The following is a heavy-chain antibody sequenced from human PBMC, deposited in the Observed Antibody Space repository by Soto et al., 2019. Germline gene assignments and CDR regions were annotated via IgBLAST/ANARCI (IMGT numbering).Heavy chain of an antibody. Sequence: QVQLVHSGAEVKKPGSSVKISCEASGGTFSSYTLNWVRQAPGQGLEWMGRIVPILGVAAYAQKFQGRVTITADTSSTNTTYMELSSLRSEDTAVYYCASKGGYYYHMDVWGKGTTVTVSS. CDR2: IVPILGVA. CDR1: GGTFSSYT. CDR3: ASKGGYYYHMDV. D-gene: IGHD3-16*01. J-gene: IGHJ6*03. V-gene: IGHV1-69*02.